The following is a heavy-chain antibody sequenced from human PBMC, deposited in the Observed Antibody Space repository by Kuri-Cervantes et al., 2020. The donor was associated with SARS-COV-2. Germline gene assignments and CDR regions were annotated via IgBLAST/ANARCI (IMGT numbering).Heavy chain of an antibody. CDR2: INPNSGGT. Sequence: ASVKVSCKASGYTFTGYYMHWVRQAPGQGLEWMGWINPNSGGTNYAQKFQGRVTMTRDTSISTAYMELSRLRSDDTAVYYCATPSYYDSSGSYDAFVIWGQGTMVTVSS. D-gene: IGHD3-22*01. CDR1: GYTFTGYY. CDR3: ATPSYYDSSGSYDAFVI. V-gene: IGHV1-2*02. J-gene: IGHJ3*02.